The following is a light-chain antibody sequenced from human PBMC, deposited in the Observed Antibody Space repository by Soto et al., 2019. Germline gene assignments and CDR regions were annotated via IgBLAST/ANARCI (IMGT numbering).Light chain of an antibody. CDR1: DIGSKS. J-gene: IGLJ1*01. V-gene: IGLV3-21*02. Sequence: ELTQPPSMSVAPGQTARITCGGNDIGSKSVHWYEQKPGQAPVVVVYEDYDRPSGIPERFSGSNSGNTATLTITRVEAGDEADYYCLVWDNSGDRYVFGSGTKVTVL. CDR3: LVWDNSGDRYV. CDR2: EDY.